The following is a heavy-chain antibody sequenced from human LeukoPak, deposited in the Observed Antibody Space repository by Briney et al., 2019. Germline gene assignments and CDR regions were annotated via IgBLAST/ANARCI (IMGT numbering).Heavy chain of an antibody. J-gene: IGHJ3*02. CDR1: GGSISSYY. Sequence: PSETLSLTCTVSGGSISSYYWSWIRQPPGKGLEWIGYIYYSGSTNYNPSPKSRVTISVDTSKNQFSLKLSSVTAADTAVYYCARRYSSGWYGAFDIWGQGTMVTVSS. CDR3: ARRYSSGWYGAFDI. V-gene: IGHV4-59*01. D-gene: IGHD6-19*01. CDR2: IYYSGST.